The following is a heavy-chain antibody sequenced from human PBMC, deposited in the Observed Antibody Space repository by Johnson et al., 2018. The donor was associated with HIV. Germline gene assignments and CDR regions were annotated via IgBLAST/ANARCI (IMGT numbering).Heavy chain of an antibody. Sequence: QVQLVESGGGVVQPGRSLRLSCAASGFTFSSYDMHWVRQAPGKGLEWVAVISYDGSNKYYADSVKGRFTISRDNSKNTLYLQMNSLRAEDTAVYFCARGDNAAAGDAFDIWGQGTMVTVSS. CDR3: ARGDNAAAGDAFDI. J-gene: IGHJ3*02. V-gene: IGHV3-30*03. CDR1: GFTFSSYD. D-gene: IGHD6-13*01. CDR2: ISYDGSNK.